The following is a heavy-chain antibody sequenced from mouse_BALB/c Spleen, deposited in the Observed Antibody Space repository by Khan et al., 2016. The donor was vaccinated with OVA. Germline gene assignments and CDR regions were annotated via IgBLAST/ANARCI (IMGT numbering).Heavy chain of an antibody. CDR2: ISSGSSTI. J-gene: IGHJ4*01. CDR3: ARSVFNYYAMDY. Sequence: EVQVVESGGGLVQPGGSRKLSCAASGFTFSSFGMHWVRQAPEKGLEWVAYISSGSSTIYYADTVTGRFTISRDNHKNTLFLQMTSLRSEDTAMYYCARSVFNYYAMDYWGQGTSVTVSS. D-gene: IGHD1-1*01. V-gene: IGHV5-17*02. CDR1: GFTFSSFG.